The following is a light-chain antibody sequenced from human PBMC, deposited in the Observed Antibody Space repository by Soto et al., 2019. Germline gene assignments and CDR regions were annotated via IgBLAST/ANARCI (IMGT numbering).Light chain of an antibody. Sequence: DIQMTQSPSSLSASVGDRVTITCRASQSISSYLNWYQQKPGKAPKLLIYETSNLETGVPTRFGGSGSGTHFTFTISSLQPEDIATYYCQQYDSLPITFGLGTRLEV. CDR1: QSISSY. J-gene: IGKJ5*01. V-gene: IGKV1-33*01. CDR3: QQYDSLPIT. CDR2: ETS.